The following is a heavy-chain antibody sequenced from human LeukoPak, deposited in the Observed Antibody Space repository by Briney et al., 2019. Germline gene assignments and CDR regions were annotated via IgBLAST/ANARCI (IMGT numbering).Heavy chain of an antibody. J-gene: IGHJ4*02. CDR2: ISTSSTYI. V-gene: IGHV3-21*01. CDR1: GFTFSNYS. D-gene: IGHD3-3*01. CDR3: ARDPTFGVVITSGVFDY. Sequence: GGSLRLSCAASGFTFSNYSMNWVRQAPGKGLEWVSSISTSSTYIYYADSVKGRFAISRDNAKNSLYLQMNSLRAEDTAVYYCARDPTFGVVITSGVFDYWGQGTLVTVSS.